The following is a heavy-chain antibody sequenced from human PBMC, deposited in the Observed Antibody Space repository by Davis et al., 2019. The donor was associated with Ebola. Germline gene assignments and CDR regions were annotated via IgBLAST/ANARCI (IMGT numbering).Heavy chain of an antibody. CDR1: GGALGSGTHF. Sequence: SETLSLTCTVSGGALGSGTHFWSWIRQHPGRGLEWIGYVFHSGSTFFNPYLKSRVSMSVDASKNQSSLTLRSVTAADTAVYYCARNSYSTSSGDWFDPWGQGTAVTVSS. V-gene: IGHV4-31*03. CDR3: ARNSYSTSSGDWFDP. D-gene: IGHD2/OR15-2a*01. CDR2: VFHSGST. J-gene: IGHJ5*02.